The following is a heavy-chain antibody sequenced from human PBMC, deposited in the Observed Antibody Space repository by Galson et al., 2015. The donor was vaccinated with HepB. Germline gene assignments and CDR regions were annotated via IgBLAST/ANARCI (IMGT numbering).Heavy chain of an antibody. CDR3: AKLPITMIVVVTSRFSQDIDY. V-gene: IGHV3-30*02. CDR2: IRYDGSNK. CDR1: GFTFSSYG. Sequence: SLRLSCAASGFTFSSYGMHWVRQAPGKGLEWVAFIRYDGSNKYYADSVKGRFTFSRDNSKNTLYLQMNSLRAEDTAVYYCAKLPITMIVVVTSRFSQDIDYWGQGTLVTVSS. J-gene: IGHJ4*02. D-gene: IGHD3-22*01.